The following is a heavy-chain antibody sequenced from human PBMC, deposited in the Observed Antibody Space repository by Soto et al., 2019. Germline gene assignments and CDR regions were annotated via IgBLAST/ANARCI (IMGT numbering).Heavy chain of an antibody. Sequence: PSVKVSCKTSGYTFTSFDINWVRQATGQGLEWMGWMSPNSGNTGYAQKFQGRVTMTRDTSISTAFMELSSLSSEDTAVYYCARGVTAGVDYWGQGTLVTVSS. CDR2: MSPNSGNT. CDR3: ARGVTAGVDY. D-gene: IGHD6-13*01. J-gene: IGHJ4*02. V-gene: IGHV1-8*01. CDR1: GYTFTSFD.